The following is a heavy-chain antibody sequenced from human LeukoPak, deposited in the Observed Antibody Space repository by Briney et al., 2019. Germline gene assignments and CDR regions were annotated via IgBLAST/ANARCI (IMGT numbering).Heavy chain of an antibody. Sequence: GSSVKVSCKASGGTFSSYAISWVRQAPGQGLEWMGRIIPILGIANYAQKFQGRVTITADKSTSTAYMELSSLRSEDTAVYYCATDRPPDPGQQLVLGLDYWGQGTLVTVSS. CDR3: ATDRPPDPGQQLVLGLDY. J-gene: IGHJ4*02. D-gene: IGHD6-13*01. CDR2: IIPILGIA. V-gene: IGHV1-69*04. CDR1: GGTFSSYA.